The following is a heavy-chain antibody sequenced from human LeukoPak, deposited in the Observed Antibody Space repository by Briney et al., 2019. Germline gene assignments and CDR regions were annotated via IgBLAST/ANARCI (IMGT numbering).Heavy chain of an antibody. Sequence: GESLKISCKGSGYSFTSYWIGWVRQMPGKGLEWMGIIYPGDSDTRYSPSLQGQVTISADKSISTAYLQWSSLKASDTAMYYCARRNCSGGSCYYPWFDPWGQGTLVTVSS. CDR3: ARRNCSGGSCYYPWFDP. J-gene: IGHJ5*02. CDR2: IYPGDSDT. V-gene: IGHV5-51*01. CDR1: GYSFTSYW. D-gene: IGHD2-15*01.